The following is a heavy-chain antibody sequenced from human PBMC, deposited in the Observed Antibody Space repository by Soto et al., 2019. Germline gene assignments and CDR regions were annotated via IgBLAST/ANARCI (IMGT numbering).Heavy chain of an antibody. Sequence: QVQLVQSGAEVKKPGASVKVSCKTSGYTFTHYYMHWVRLAPGQGLEWMGVINPGGGYTTYAQKLQGRATMTKDTSTSTVYMELSSLKSEDTAVYYCGRKCLDSRGTPPGDWGQGTLVTVS. CDR3: GRKCLDSRGTPPGD. CDR1: GYTFTHYY. V-gene: IGHV1-46*01. D-gene: IGHD3-22*01. J-gene: IGHJ4*02. CDR2: INPGGGYT.